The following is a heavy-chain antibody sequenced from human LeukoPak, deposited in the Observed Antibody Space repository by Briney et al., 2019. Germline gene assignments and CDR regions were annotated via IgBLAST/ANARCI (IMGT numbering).Heavy chain of an antibody. V-gene: IGHV4-34*01. D-gene: IGHD3-10*01. CDR1: GGSFSGYY. CDR2: VNPTGST. J-gene: IGHJ4*02. Sequence: SETLSLTCAVFGGSFSGYYWTWIRQPPGKGLEWIGEVNPTGSTNYNPSLKSRVTISVDTSNNQFSLKVNSVTAADTAVYYCTRRSRMTMARGALGGFDYWGQGALVTVSS. CDR3: TRRSRMTMARGALGGFDY.